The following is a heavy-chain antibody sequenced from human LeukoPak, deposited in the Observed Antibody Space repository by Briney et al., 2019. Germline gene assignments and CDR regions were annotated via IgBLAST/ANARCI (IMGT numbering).Heavy chain of an antibody. J-gene: IGHJ4*02. CDR3: VREQFSHTSNYFNK. CDR2: ISGDGVSS. V-gene: IGHV3-43*02. CDR1: GFIFDDYA. D-gene: IGHD2-2*01. Sequence: GGSLRISSAASGFIFDDYAMHWVRQVPGRGLEWVSLISGDGVSSFYADSVKGRFTISRDNNNSSLSLQMRRLTTEDTAFYYCVREQFSHTSNYFNKWSQGILVTVSS.